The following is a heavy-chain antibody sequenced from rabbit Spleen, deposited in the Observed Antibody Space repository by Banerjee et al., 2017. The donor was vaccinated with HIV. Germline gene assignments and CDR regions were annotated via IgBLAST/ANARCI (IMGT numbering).Heavy chain of an antibody. V-gene: IGHV1S45*01. CDR2: IYSDFVTT. CDR1: GIDFSSGYD. J-gene: IGHJ6*01. D-gene: IGHD6-1*01. Sequence: QQQLEESGGGLVKPGGTLTLTCKASGIDFSSGYDMCWVRQAPGKGLEWIACIYSDFVTTYYASWAKGRFTISKTSSTTVSLQMTSLTDADTATYFCARAWAGSATVGAAAYFDFWGPGTLVTVS. CDR3: ARAWAGSATVGAAAYFDF.